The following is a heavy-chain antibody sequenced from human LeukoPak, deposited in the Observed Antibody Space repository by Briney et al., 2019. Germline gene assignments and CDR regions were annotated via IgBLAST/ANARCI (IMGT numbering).Heavy chain of an antibody. J-gene: IGHJ4*02. V-gene: IGHV1-2*02. Sequence: ASVKVSCKASGYTFTGYYMHWVRQAPGQGLEWMGWINPNSGGTNYAQKFQGRVTMTRDTSISTAYMELSRLRSDDTAVYYCARESVVVPAAIWSYWGQGTLVTVSS. CDR3: ARESVVVPAAIWSY. CDR1: GYTFTGYY. CDR2: INPNSGGT. D-gene: IGHD2-2*01.